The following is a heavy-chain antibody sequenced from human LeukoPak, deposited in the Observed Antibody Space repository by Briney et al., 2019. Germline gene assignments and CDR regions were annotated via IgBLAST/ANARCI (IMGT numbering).Heavy chain of an antibody. CDR3: ARGAWRSFDY. V-gene: IGHV6-1*01. J-gene: IGHJ4*02. CDR2: TYYRSKWFN. CDR1: GDSVSSNGVA. Sequence: SQTLSLTCAISGDSVSSNGVAWNWIRQSPSRGLEWLRRTYYRSKWFNDYAVSVNSRITISPDISKNQFSLQLNSVTPEDTAVYFCARGAWRSFDYWGQGALVTVTS.